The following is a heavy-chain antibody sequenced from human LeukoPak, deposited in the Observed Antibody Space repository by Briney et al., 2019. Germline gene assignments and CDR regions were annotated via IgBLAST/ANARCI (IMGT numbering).Heavy chain of an antibody. CDR2: MNPNSGNT. J-gene: IGHJ6*03. D-gene: IGHD2/OR15-2a*01. CDR3: AIAAQNRRYYYYMDV. Sequence: ASVKVPCKASGYTFTSYDINWVRQATRQGLEWMGWMNPNSGNTGYAQNFQGRVTITSNTSISTAYMELSSLSSDDTAVYYCAIAAQNRRYYYYMDVWGKGTTVTVSS. V-gene: IGHV1-8*03. CDR1: GYTFTSYD.